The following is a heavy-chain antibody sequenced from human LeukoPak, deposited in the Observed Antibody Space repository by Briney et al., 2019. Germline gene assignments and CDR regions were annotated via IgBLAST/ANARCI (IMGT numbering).Heavy chain of an antibody. V-gene: IGHV1-3*04. D-gene: IGHD5-18*01. Sequence: GXXFTXXPIHWXRQAPGQRLEWMGWINTGNGNTKYSQKFEGRVTVTRDTSATAAYMELSSLRSEDTAVYYCARDRAMADYWGQGTLVTVSS. CDR1: GXXFTXXP. J-gene: IGHJ4*02. CDR2: INTGNGNT. CDR3: ARDRAMADY.